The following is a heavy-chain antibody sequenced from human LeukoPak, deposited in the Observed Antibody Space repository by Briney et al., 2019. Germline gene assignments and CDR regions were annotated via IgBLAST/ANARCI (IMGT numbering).Heavy chain of an antibody. CDR2: IYYSGST. Sequence: SETLSLTCTVSGGSISSYYWSWIRQPPGKGLEWIGYIYYSGSTYYNPSLKSRVTISVDTSKNQFSLKLSSVTAADTAVYYCARARIMITFGGVIPTWGQGTLVTVSS. J-gene: IGHJ5*02. CDR3: ARARIMITFGGVIPT. D-gene: IGHD3-16*02. CDR1: GGSISSYY. V-gene: IGHV4-59*12.